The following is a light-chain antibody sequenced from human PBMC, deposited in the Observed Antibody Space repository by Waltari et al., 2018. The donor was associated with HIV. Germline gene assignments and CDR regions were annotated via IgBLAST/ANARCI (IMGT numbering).Light chain of an antibody. CDR1: QSVTNY. CDR2: DAS. Sequence: EIVLTQSPATLSLSPGERATLSYRASQSVTNYLAWYQQKPGQAPRLLIYDASNRATGIPARFSGSGSGTDFTLTINSLEPEDFAVYYCQQRSNWPITFGQGTRLEIK. V-gene: IGKV3-11*01. J-gene: IGKJ5*01. CDR3: QQRSNWPIT.